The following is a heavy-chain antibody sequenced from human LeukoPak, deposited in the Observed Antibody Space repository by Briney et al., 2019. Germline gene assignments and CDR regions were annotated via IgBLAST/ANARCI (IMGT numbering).Heavy chain of an antibody. Sequence: GRCLRLSCAASGFTFSSYAMHWVRQAPGKGLEWVAVISYDGSNKYYADSVKGRFTISRDNSKNTLYLQMNSLRAEDTALYYCAKDTVAGTLGSFDYWGQGTLVTVSS. D-gene: IGHD6-19*01. V-gene: IGHV3-30-3*01. CDR3: AKDTVAGTLGSFDY. J-gene: IGHJ4*02. CDR2: ISYDGSNK. CDR1: GFTFSSYA.